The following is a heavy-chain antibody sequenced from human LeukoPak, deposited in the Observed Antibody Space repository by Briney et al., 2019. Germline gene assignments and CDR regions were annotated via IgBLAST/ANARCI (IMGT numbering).Heavy chain of an antibody. CDR2: IFYSGST. J-gene: IGHJ4*02. CDR3: ARNGGASWYVLDY. V-gene: IGHV4-59*01. Sequence: PSETLSLTCTVSGGSISSYDWSWIRQPPGKGLEWIGYIFYSGSTNYNPSLMSRVTISLDTSKNQFSLKLSSVTAADTAVYYCARNGGASWYVLDYWGQGTLVTVSS. CDR1: GGSISSYD. D-gene: IGHD2-15*01.